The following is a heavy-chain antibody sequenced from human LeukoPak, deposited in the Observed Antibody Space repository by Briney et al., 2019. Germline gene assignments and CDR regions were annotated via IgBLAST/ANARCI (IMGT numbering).Heavy chain of an antibody. J-gene: IGHJ4*02. CDR1: GFTFSSYE. CDR3: ARESPEWRYFDY. D-gene: IGHD2-8*01. V-gene: IGHV3-48*03. Sequence: PGGSLRLSCSASGFTFSSYEMNWVRQAPGKGLEWVSYISSSGGTIYYADSVKGRFTISRDNAKNSLYLQMNSLRAEDTAVYYCARESPEWRYFDYWGQGTLVTVSS. CDR2: ISSSGGTI.